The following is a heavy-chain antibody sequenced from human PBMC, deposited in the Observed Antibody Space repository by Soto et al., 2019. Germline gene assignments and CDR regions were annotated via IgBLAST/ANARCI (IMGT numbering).Heavy chain of an antibody. CDR3: ARRRHSISCYGDRIAVPGTGFDY. V-gene: IGHV1-18*01. J-gene: IGHJ4*02. Sequence: GASVKVSCKASGYTFTSYGISWVRQAPGQGLEWMGWISAYNGNTNYAQKLQGRVTMTTDTSTSTAYMELRSLRSEDTAVYYCARRRHSISCYGDRIAVPGTGFDYWGQGTLVTVSS. CDR1: GYTFTSYG. D-gene: IGHD6-19*01. CDR2: ISAYNGNT.